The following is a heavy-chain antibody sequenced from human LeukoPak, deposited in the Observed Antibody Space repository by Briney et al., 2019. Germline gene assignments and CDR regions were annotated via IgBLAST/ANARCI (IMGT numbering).Heavy chain of an antibody. Sequence: GGSLRLSCAASGFTVSSNYMSWVRQAPGKALQWVSVIYSGGNTYYADSVKGRFTISRDNAKNSLYLQMNSLRAEDTAVYYCAINGFSSGWYEPYYFDNWGQGTLVTVSS. CDR3: AINGFSSGWYEPYYFDN. D-gene: IGHD6-19*01. V-gene: IGHV3-53*01. J-gene: IGHJ4*02. CDR1: GFTVSSNY. CDR2: IYSGGNT.